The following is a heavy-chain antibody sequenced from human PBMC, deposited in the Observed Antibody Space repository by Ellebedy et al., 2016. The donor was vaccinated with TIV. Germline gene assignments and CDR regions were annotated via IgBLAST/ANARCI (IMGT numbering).Heavy chain of an antibody. Sequence: ASVKVSXXASGYTFTSYYMHWVRQAPGQGLEWMGIINPSGGSTSYAQKFQGRVTMTRDTSTSTVYMELSSLRSEDTAVYYCARDPGIAAAGIYLDYWGQGTLVTVSS. CDR3: ARDPGIAAAGIYLDY. CDR1: GYTFTSYY. J-gene: IGHJ4*02. V-gene: IGHV1-46*03. CDR2: INPSGGST. D-gene: IGHD6-13*01.